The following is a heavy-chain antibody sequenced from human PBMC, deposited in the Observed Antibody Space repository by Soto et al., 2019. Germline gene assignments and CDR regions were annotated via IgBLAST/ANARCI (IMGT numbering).Heavy chain of an antibody. Sequence: EVQLVESGGGLVKPGGSLRLSCAVSGFSSNPYSMNWVRQAPGKGLEWVSSVTSDRTYKYYADSVKGRLTISRDHAKNSLSLQMKRLRADDSAVYYCGTRGYCFGGSCFEFDYWGQGARVTVSS. CDR3: GTRGYCFGGSCFEFDY. J-gene: IGHJ4*02. V-gene: IGHV3-21*01. CDR2: VTSDRTYK. D-gene: IGHD2-15*01. CDR1: GFSSNPYS.